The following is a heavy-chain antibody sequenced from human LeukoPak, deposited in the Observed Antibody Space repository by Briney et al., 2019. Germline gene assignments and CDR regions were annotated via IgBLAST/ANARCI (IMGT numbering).Heavy chain of an antibody. CDR1: GFTFSSYW. V-gene: IGHV3-7*01. Sequence: GGSLRLSCAASGFTFSSYWMSWVRQAPGKGLEWVANIKEDGSEKYYVDSVKGRFTISRDNAKNSLYLQMNSLRAEDMAVYYCTRGYSYGPGVYWGQGTLVAVSS. CDR3: TRGYSYGPGVY. CDR2: IKEDGSEK. D-gene: IGHD5-18*01. J-gene: IGHJ4*02.